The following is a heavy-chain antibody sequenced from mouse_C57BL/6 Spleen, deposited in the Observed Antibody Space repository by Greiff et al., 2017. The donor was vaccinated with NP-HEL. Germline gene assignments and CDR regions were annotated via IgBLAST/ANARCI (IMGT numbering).Heavy chain of an antibody. Sequence: VQLQQSGAELARPGASVKLSCKASGYTFTSYGISWVKQRTGQGLEWIGEIYPRSGNTYYNEKFKGKAKLTADKSSSTAYMELRSLTSEDSAVYFCARRGDYDGFAYWGQGTLVTVSA. CDR3: ARRGDYDGFAY. J-gene: IGHJ3*01. V-gene: IGHV1-81*01. CDR1: GYTFTSYG. CDR2: IYPRSGNT. D-gene: IGHD2-4*01.